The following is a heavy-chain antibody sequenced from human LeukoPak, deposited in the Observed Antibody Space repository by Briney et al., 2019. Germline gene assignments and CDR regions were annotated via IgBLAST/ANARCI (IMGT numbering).Heavy chain of an antibody. J-gene: IGHJ4*02. CDR1: GGSISSYY. V-gene: IGHV4-4*07. Sequence: PSETLSLTCTVSGGSISSYYWSWIRQPAGKGLEWIGRIYTSGSTNYNPSLKSRVTISVDKSKKQFSLKLSSVTAADTAVYYCARVLAAAAPGPYYFDYWGQGTLVTVSS. CDR3: ARVLAAAAPGPYYFDY. CDR2: IYTSGST. D-gene: IGHD6-13*01.